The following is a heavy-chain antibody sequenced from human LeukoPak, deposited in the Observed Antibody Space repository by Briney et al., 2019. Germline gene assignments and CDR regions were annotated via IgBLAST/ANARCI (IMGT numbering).Heavy chain of an antibody. D-gene: IGHD1-20*01. J-gene: IGHJ2*01. V-gene: IGHV3-74*01. CDR1: GFTVTTSW. CDR3: ARGEVTGPDWYFDL. CDR2: LNGDGTST. Sequence: GSLRLSCVASGFTVTTSWIHWVRQPQGRGLMWVSRLNGDGTSTSYADSVRGRFTISRDNSKNTLYLQMNSLRAEDTAVYYCARGEVTGPDWYFDLWGRGTLVTVSS.